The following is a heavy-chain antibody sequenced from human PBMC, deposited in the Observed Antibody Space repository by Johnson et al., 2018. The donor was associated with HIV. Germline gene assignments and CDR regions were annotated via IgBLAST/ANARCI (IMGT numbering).Heavy chain of an antibody. V-gene: IGHV3-23*04. CDR1: GFTFSSYA. Sequence: VQLVESGGGVVQPGRSLRLSCAASGFTFSSYAMSWVRQAPGKGLEWVSAISGSGGGTYYADSVKGRFTISRDNSKNTLFLQMNSLTTEDTAVYYCARSYYDFAPIGPAFDLWGQGTMVTVSS. CDR2: ISGSGGGT. D-gene: IGHD3-3*01. J-gene: IGHJ3*01. CDR3: ARSYYDFAPIGPAFDL.